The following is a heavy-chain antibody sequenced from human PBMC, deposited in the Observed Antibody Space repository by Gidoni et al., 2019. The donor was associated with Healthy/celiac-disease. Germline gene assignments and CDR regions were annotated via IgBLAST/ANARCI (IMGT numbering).Heavy chain of an antibody. D-gene: IGHD3-22*01. CDR1: GSPFPGYY. Sequence: QVQLLPSGAWVKNPGASVKVSCKASGSPFPGYYMHWVRQAPGQGLEWMGWINPNSGGTNYAQKFQGRVTMTRDTSISTAYMELSRLRSDDTAVYYCAREYSSGYYWFDYWGQGTLVTVSS. J-gene: IGHJ4*02. CDR3: AREYSSGYYWFDY. V-gene: IGHV1-2*02. CDR2: INPNSGGT.